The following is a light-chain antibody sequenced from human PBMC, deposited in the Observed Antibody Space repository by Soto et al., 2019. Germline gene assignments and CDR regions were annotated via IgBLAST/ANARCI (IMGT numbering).Light chain of an antibody. V-gene: IGLV3-21*01. CDR1: NIGSKS. CDR3: QLWGDVV. J-gene: IGLJ2*01. Sequence: YELTQPPSVSVAPGKTARITCGGNNIGSKSVHWYQQKPGQAPVLVIYYNSDRPSGIPERFSGSNSGNTATLTSSRVEAGDEADYYCQLWGDVVFGGGTKLTVL. CDR2: YNS.